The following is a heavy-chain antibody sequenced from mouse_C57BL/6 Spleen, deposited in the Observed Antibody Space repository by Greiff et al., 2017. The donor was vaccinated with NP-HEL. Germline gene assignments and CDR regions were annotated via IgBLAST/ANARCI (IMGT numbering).Heavy chain of an antibody. CDR2: IDPETGGT. D-gene: IGHD1-1*01. Sequence: VKLQESGAELVRPGASVTLSCKASGYTFTDYEMHWVKQTPVHGLEWIGAIDPETGGTAYNQKFKGKAILTADKSSSTAYMELRSLTSEDSAVYYCTYYGSSLAWFAYWGQGTLVTVSA. J-gene: IGHJ3*01. V-gene: IGHV1-15*01. CDR1: GYTFTDYE. CDR3: TYYGSSLAWFAY.